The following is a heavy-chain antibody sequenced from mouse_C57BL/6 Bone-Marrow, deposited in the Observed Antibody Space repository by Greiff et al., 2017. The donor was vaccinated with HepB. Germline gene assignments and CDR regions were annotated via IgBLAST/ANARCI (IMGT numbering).Heavy chain of an antibody. Sequence: QVQLQQPGAELVKPGASVKLSCKASGYTFTSYWMHWVKQRPGQGLEWIGMIHPNSGSTKYNEKFKSKATLTVDKSSSTAYMQLSSLTSEDSAVYYCAGGYYGSVYWGQGTTLTVSS. D-gene: IGHD1-1*01. CDR2: IHPNSGST. J-gene: IGHJ2*01. V-gene: IGHV1-64*01. CDR1: GYTFTSYW. CDR3: AGGYYGSVY.